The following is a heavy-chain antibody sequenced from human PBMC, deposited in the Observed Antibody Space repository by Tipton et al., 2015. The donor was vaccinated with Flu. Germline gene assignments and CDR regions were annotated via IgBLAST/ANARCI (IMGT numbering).Heavy chain of an antibody. CDR2: IIPIFGTA. Sequence: QLVQSGAEVKKPGASVKVSCKASGYTFTSYYMHWVRQAPGQGLEWMGGIIPIFGTANYAQKFQGRVTITADESTSTAYMELSSLRSEDTPVCFCARACEGTYCSSTSCRSWFDPWGQGTLVTVSS. V-gene: IGHV1-69*13. CDR3: ARACEGTYCSSTSCRSWFDP. CDR1: GYTFTSYY. D-gene: IGHD2-2*01. J-gene: IGHJ5*02.